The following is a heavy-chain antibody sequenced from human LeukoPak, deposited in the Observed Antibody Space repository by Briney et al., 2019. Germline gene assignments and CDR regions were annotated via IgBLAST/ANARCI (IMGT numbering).Heavy chain of an antibody. V-gene: IGHV1-24*01. J-gene: IGHJ3*01. Sequence: ASVKVSCQVSGYTLSELSMHWIRQVPGKGLEWMGSFDPDNGKYIYAQEFQGRVTMTEDRSTETAYMELRKLRSEDTAMYFCAADFRVGVLYAFDLWGQGTLVPVSS. CDR2: FDPDNGKY. CDR3: AADFRVGVLYAFDL. D-gene: IGHD3-10*01. CDR1: GYTLSELS.